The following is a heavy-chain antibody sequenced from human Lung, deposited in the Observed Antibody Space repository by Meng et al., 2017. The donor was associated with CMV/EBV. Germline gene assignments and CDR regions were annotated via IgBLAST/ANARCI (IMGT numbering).Heavy chain of an antibody. CDR2: INPNTGGT. J-gene: IGHJ3*02. D-gene: IGHD3/OR15-3a*01. CDR1: GYTFTLYY. Sequence: ASXXVSXKADGYTFTLYYIHWVRQAPGQGLEWMGWINPNTGGTNSAQIFQGRVTMTGDTSTSTAYLELSRLTSDDTALYYCARERGLGFRGLNDALDIWGQGTMVT. CDR3: ARERGLGFRGLNDALDI. V-gene: IGHV1-2*02.